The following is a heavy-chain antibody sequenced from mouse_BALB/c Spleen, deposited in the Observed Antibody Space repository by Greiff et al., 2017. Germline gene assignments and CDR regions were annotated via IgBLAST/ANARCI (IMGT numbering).Heavy chain of an antibody. V-gene: IGHV5-6-5*01. CDR3: ARGPAYYAMDY. Sequence: EVKVEESGGGLVKPGGSLKLSCAASGFTFSSYAMSWVRQTPEKRLEWVASISSGGSTYYPDSVKGRFTISRDNARNILYLQMSSLRSEDTAMYYCARGPAYYAMDYWGQGTSVTVSS. CDR1: GFTFSSYA. CDR2: ISSGGST. J-gene: IGHJ4*01.